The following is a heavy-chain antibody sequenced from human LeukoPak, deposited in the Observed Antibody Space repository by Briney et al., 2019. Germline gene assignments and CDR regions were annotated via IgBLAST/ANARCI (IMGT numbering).Heavy chain of an antibody. CDR1: GDSISGYY. V-gene: IGHV4-59*08. CDR2: ISQSGST. CDR3: ARHGYGMAALVWDS. Sequence: SETLSLTCTVSGDSISGYYWSWIRQPPGKALEWIAYISQSGSTNYNPSLKSRVTIYVDTSKNQFSLELTSVTAADTAVYYCARHGYGMAALVWDSWGQGTLVTVSS. D-gene: IGHD5-24*01. J-gene: IGHJ4*02.